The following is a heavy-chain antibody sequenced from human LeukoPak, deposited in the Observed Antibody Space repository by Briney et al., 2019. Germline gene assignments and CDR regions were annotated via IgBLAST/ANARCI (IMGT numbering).Heavy chain of an antibody. CDR1: GYSISSGYY. CDR2: IYHSGST. V-gene: IGHV4-38-2*01. CDR3: ARAPAAYSFES. Sequence: SETLSLTCVVSGYSISSGYYWGWIRQPPGKGLELIASIYHSGSTYYNPSLKSRVTISVDTSNNQFSLKLRSMTAADTAVYYCARAPAAYSFESWGQGTLVTVSS. D-gene: IGHD2-2*01. J-gene: IGHJ4*02.